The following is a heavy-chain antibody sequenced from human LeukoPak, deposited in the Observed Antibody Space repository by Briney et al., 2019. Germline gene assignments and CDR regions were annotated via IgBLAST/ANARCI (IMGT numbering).Heavy chain of an antibody. V-gene: IGHV1-46*01. CDR2: INPTGGST. J-gene: IGHJ4*02. D-gene: IGHD6-13*01. CDR1: GYTFTTYY. Sequence: ASVKVSCKASGYTFTTYYIHWVRQAPGQGLEWMGIINPTGGSTTYAQKFQGRVTMTRDTSTSTVFMEVNSLRSEDTAIYYCALYSSTWYWGQGTLVTVSS. CDR3: ALYSSTWY.